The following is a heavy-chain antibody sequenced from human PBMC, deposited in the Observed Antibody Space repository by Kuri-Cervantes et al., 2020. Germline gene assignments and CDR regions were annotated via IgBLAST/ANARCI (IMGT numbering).Heavy chain of an antibody. J-gene: IGHJ3*02. V-gene: IGHV1-2*02. D-gene: IGHD3-10*01. CDR3: ARDGGDMVPDAFDI. CDR1: GYTFTSYD. Sequence: ASVKVSCKASGYTFTSYDINWVRQATGQGLEWMGWMNPNSGSTNYAQKFQGRVTMTRDTSISTAYMELSRLRSDDTAVYYCARDGGDMVPDAFDIWGQGTMVTVSS. CDR2: MNPNSGST.